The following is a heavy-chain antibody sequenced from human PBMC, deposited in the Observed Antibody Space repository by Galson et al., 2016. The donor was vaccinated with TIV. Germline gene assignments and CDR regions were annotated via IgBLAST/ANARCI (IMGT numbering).Heavy chain of an antibody. D-gene: IGHD3-9*01. V-gene: IGHV7-4-1*02. Sequence: SVKVSCKASGYTFSIYGMNWVRQAPGQGLEWMGWINTATGDPTYAQGFTGRFVFPSDTSVSTTYLQISSLKAEDTAVYYCASLRYGNYYGVDVWGQGTTVTVSS. CDR2: INTATGDP. CDR1: GYTFSIYG. CDR3: ASLRYGNYYGVDV. J-gene: IGHJ6*02.